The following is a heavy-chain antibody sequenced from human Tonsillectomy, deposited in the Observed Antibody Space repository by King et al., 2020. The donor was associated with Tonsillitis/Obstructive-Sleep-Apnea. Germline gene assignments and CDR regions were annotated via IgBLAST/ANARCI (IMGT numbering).Heavy chain of an antibody. V-gene: IGHV4-39*01. CDR3: ARHGGSGWYGGWFDP. CDR2: IYYTGST. D-gene: IGHD6-19*01. Sequence: QLQLQESGPGLVKPSETLSLTCTVSGGSISGTNYYWGWIRQPPGKGLEWIGCIYYTGSTYYNPSLESRVTIFVDTSKNQFSLKLSSVAAADTAVYYCARHGGSGWYGGWFDPCGQGTLVTVSS. J-gene: IGHJ5*02. CDR1: GGSISGTNYY.